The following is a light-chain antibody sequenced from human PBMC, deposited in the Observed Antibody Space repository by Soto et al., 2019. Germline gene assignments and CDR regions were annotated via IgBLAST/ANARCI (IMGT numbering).Light chain of an antibody. CDR3: QQYGSAPPIT. CDR2: GAS. CDR1: QSVSSSY. J-gene: IGKJ5*01. V-gene: IGKV3-20*01. Sequence: LVLKQTPSTQSFSPGERATLSWKARQSVSSSYLAWYQQKPGQAPRLLIYGASSRATGIPDRFSGSGSGTDFTLTISRLEHEDFAVYYCQQYGSAPPITFGQGTRLEIK.